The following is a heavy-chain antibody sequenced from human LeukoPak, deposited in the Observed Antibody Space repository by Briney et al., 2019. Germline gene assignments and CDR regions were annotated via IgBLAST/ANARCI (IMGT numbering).Heavy chain of an antibody. Sequence: PSETLSLTCTVSGGSISSYYWSWIRQPPGKGLEWMGEVNHSGSTNYNPSLKSRVTISVDTSKNQFSLKLSSVTAADTAVYYCARGFRQYVAAAAYWGQGTLVTVSS. CDR2: VNHSGST. D-gene: IGHD6-13*01. V-gene: IGHV4-34*01. J-gene: IGHJ4*02. CDR1: GGSISSYY. CDR3: ARGFRQYVAAAAY.